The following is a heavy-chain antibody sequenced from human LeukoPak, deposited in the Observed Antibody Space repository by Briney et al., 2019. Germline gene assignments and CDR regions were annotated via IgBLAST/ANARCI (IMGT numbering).Heavy chain of an antibody. CDR1: GFTFDDYG. J-gene: IGHJ6*03. CDR3: ARVVAGTGGYFSYYYLVV. Sequence: GGSLRLSCAASGFTFDDYGMSWVRQAPGKGLEWVSGINWNGGSTGYADSVKGRFTISRDNANNSLYLQMSSLRAEDTAIYYCARVVAGTGGYFSYYYLVVWGKGTTVTVSS. CDR2: INWNGGST. V-gene: IGHV3-20*04. D-gene: IGHD3-10*01.